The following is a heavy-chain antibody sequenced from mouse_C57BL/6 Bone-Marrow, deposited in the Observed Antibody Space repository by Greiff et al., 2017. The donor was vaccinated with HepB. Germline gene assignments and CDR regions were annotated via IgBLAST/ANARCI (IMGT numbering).Heavy chain of an antibody. CDR2: ISYSGST. D-gene: IGHD1-1*01. CDR3: ARGAQGGSSYWYFDV. Sequence: VQLQQSGPGLAKPSQTLSLTCSVTGYSITSDYWNWIRKFPGNKLEYMGYISYSGSTNYNPSLKSRISITRDTSKNQYYLQLNSVTTEDTATYYCARGAQGGSSYWYFDVWGTGTTVTVSS. V-gene: IGHV3-8*01. J-gene: IGHJ1*03. CDR1: GYSITSDY.